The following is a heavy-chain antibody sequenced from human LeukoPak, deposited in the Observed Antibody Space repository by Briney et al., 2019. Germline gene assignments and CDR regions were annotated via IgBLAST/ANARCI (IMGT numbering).Heavy chain of an antibody. Sequence: PGESLKISFRGSGFSFTTYWIGWVRQMPGKGLAWMGIIYPGDSETKYSPSFQGQVTISADKSISPAFLQWTSLKASDTAMYYCARLLNYHGSGNFDYWGQGTLVTVSS. CDR1: GFSFTTYW. D-gene: IGHD3-10*01. CDR2: IYPGDSET. CDR3: ARLLNYHGSGNFDY. J-gene: IGHJ4*02. V-gene: IGHV5-51*01.